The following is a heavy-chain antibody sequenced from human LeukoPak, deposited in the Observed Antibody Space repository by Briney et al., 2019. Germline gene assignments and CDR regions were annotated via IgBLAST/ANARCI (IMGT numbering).Heavy chain of an antibody. V-gene: IGHV4-34*01. J-gene: IGHJ5*02. Sequence: SETLSLTCAVYGGSFSGYYWSWIRQPPGKGLEWIGEINHSGSTNYNPSLKSRVTISVDTSKNQFSLKLSSVTAADTAVYYCARGPIAYYDSSGYYPWGQGTLVTVSS. CDR1: GGSFSGYY. CDR2: INHSGST. D-gene: IGHD3-22*01. CDR3: ARGPIAYYDSSGYYP.